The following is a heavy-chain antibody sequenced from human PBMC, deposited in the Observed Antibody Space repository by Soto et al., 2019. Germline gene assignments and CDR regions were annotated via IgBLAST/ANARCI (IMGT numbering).Heavy chain of an antibody. CDR3: AREMSTPLDY. Sequence: GGSLRLSCAASGFTVSSNYMTWVRQAPGKGLEWVSLIYAGGSTFYADSVKGRFTISRDKSKNTLYLQMNSLRAEDTAVYYCAREMSTPLDYWGRGTLVTVSS. D-gene: IGHD4-4*01. CDR1: GFTVSSNY. V-gene: IGHV3-66*01. CDR2: IYAGGST. J-gene: IGHJ4*02.